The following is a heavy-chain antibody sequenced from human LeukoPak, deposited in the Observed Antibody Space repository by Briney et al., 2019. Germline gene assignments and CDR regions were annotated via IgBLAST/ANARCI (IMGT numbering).Heavy chain of an antibody. CDR2: IIPIFGTA. V-gene: IGHV1-69*01. CDR3: AREYDFWSGNYYYMDV. D-gene: IGHD3-3*01. J-gene: IGHJ6*03. CDR1: GGTFSSYA. Sequence: GASVKVSCKASGGTFSSYAISWVRQAPGQGLEWMGGIIPIFGTANYAQKFQGRVTITADESTSTAYMEPSSLRSEDTAVYYCAREYDFWSGNYYYMDVWGKGTTVTVSS.